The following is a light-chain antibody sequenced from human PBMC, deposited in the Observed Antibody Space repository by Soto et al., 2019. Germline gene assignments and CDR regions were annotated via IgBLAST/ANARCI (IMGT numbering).Light chain of an antibody. CDR2: AAS. J-gene: IGKJ3*01. Sequence: DIQMTQSPSSLSASLGARVTITCRASQGMSNYLAWYQQKPGKVPKLLIYAASTLQSGVPSRFSSSGSGTDFTLTISGLQPEDVATYYCQKYNSAPRTFGPGPKVDIK. CDR3: QKYNSAPRT. CDR1: QGMSNY. V-gene: IGKV1-27*01.